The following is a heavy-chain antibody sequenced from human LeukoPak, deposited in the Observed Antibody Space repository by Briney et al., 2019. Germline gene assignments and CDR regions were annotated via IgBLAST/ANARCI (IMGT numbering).Heavy chain of an antibody. Sequence: SETLSLTCTVSGYSINSDYHWGWIRQPPGKGLEWIGSIHHSGSTYHNPSLKSRVTFSVDTSKNQFSLKLSSVTAADTAIYYCARVLHSTVAAPGAFDYWGQGTLVTVSS. CDR3: ARVLHSTVAAPGAFDY. J-gene: IGHJ4*02. V-gene: IGHV4-38-2*02. CDR1: GYSINSDYH. CDR2: IHHSGST. D-gene: IGHD4-23*01.